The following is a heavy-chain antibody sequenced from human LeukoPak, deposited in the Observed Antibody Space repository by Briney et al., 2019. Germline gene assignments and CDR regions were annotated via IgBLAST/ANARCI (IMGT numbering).Heavy chain of an antibody. D-gene: IGHD3-22*01. CDR3: AHRRGWNYYDSSGYTD. CDR2: IYWNDDK. Sequence: SGPTLVKPTQTLTLTCTFSGFSLSPSGVGVGWIRQPPGKALEWLALIYWNDDKRYSPSLKSRLTITKDTSKNQVVLTMTNMDPVDTATYYCAHRRGWNYYDSSGYTDWGQGTLVTVSS. J-gene: IGHJ4*02. CDR1: GFSLSPSGVG. V-gene: IGHV2-5*01.